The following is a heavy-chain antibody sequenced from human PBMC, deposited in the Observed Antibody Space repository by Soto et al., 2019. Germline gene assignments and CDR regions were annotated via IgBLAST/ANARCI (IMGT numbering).Heavy chain of an antibody. J-gene: IGHJ4*02. CDR3: AREWQRGTDY. Sequence: ASVKVSCKASGYTFIAFFIYWVRQAPGQGLEWMGWINPNSRDTNTAQKFQGRVTMTSDTSTRTAYMELSRLTSDDTGVYYCAREWQRGTDYWGQGALVTVSS. D-gene: IGHD6-25*01. CDR2: INPNSRDT. V-gene: IGHV1-2*02. CDR1: GYTFIAFF.